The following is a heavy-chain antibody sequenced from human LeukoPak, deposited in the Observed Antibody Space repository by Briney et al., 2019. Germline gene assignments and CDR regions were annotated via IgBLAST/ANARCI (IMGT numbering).Heavy chain of an antibody. CDR1: GGTFISYA. CDR2: IIPIFGTA. CDR3: ASVRRVGVVIYQAWDY. D-gene: IGHD3-3*01. V-gene: IGHV1-69*05. J-gene: IGHJ4*02. Sequence: GASVKVSCKASGGTFISYAISWVRQAPGQGREWMGGIIPIFGTANYAQKFQGRVTITTDESTSTAYMELSSLRSEDTAVYYCASVRRVGVVIYQAWDYWGQGTLVTVSS.